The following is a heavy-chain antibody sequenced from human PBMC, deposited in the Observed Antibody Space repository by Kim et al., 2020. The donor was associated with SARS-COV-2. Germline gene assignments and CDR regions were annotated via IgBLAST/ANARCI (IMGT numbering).Heavy chain of an antibody. D-gene: IGHD6-13*01. CDR1: GFTFSSYA. Sequence: GGSLRLSCAASGFTFSSYAMTWVRQAPGKGLEWVSSIRGSGDFTYYADSVKGRFTISRDNSKNTLFLQMNSLRAEDTAVYYCAKESGYSSSWQFDYWSQGTLVTVSS. CDR3: AKESGYSSSWQFDY. V-gene: IGHV3-23*01. CDR2: IRGSGDFT. J-gene: IGHJ4*02.